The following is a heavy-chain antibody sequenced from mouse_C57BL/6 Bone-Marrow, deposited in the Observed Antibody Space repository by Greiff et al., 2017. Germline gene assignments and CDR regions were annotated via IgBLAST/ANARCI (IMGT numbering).Heavy chain of an antibody. V-gene: IGHV5-4*01. CDR3: ARDPIFATKAWFAY. Sequence: EVKVVESGGGLVKPGGSLKLSCAASGFTFSSYAMSWVRQTPEKRLEWVATISDGGSYTYYPDNVKGRFTISRDNAKNNLYLQMSHLKSEDTAMYYCARDPIFATKAWFAYWGQGTLVTVSA. CDR2: ISDGGSYT. D-gene: IGHD2-1*01. J-gene: IGHJ3*01. CDR1: GFTFSSYA.